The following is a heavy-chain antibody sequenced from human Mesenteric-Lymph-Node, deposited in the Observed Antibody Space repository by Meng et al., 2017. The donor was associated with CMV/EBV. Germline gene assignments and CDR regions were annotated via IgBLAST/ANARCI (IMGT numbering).Heavy chain of an antibody. CDR2: IYHSGST. Sequence: SETLSLTCTVSGYSISTAYYWGWIRQPPGKGLEWIGTIYHSGSTYFNPSLKSRVTISVDTSKSQFSLNLSSVTAADTAVYYCARASTFGVVIDYWGHGTLVTVSS. D-gene: IGHD3-3*01. CDR1: GYSISTAYY. CDR3: ARASTFGVVIDY. J-gene: IGHJ4*01. V-gene: IGHV4-38-2*02.